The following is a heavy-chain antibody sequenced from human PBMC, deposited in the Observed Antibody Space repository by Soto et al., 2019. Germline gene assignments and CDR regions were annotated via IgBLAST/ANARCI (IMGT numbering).Heavy chain of an antibody. V-gene: IGHV1-69*01. CDR3: ARADRMAKAAGFGYYYYGMDV. J-gene: IGHJ6*02. Sequence: QVQLVQSGAEVKKPGSSVKVSCKASGGTFSSYAISWVRQAPGQGLEWMGGIIPIFGTANYAQKFQGRVTITADESTSTAYMELSSLRSEDTAVYYCARADRMAKAAGFGYYYYGMDVWGQGTTVTVSS. D-gene: IGHD3-16*01. CDR2: IIPIFGTA. CDR1: GGTFSSYA.